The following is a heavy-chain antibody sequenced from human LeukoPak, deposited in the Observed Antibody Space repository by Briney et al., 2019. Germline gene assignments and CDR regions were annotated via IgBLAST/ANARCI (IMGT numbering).Heavy chain of an antibody. Sequence: GGSLRLSCVASGFTFSTYAMNWVRQAPGQGLEWVSIIIGTDYSTYAESVKGRFTISRDNSKNTLYLQMNSLRVEDTAIYYCAKDRLPDGLYNFDYWGQGTLVTVSS. V-gene: IGHV3-23*01. D-gene: IGHD5-24*01. CDR1: GFTFSTYA. CDR2: IIGTDYST. CDR3: AKDRLPDGLYNFDY. J-gene: IGHJ4*02.